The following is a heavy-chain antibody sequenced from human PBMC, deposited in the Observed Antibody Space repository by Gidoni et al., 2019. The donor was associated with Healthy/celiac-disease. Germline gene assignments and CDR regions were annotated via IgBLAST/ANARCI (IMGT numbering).Heavy chain of an antibody. J-gene: IGHJ6*02. CDR1: GFTFSSYA. Sequence: QVQLVESGGGVVQPGRSLRLSCAASGFTFSSYAIHWVCQAPGKGLEWVAVISYDGSNKYYADSVKGRFTISRDNSKNTLYLQMNSLRAEDTAVYYCARDFQGSIAARPAKYYYYYGMDVWGQGTTVTVSS. CDR2: ISYDGSNK. D-gene: IGHD6-6*01. V-gene: IGHV3-30-3*01. CDR3: ARDFQGSIAARPAKYYYYYGMDV.